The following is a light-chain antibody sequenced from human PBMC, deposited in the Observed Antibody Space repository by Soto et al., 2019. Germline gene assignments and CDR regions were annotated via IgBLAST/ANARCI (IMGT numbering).Light chain of an antibody. CDR3: QSYDSTLSARYV. J-gene: IGLJ1*01. CDR1: ASNIGRDP. V-gene: IGLV1-40*01. Sequence: QSVLTQPPSASGAPGQRVTISCSGSASNIGRDPVNWYQQRPGTAPKLLIVGNTIRPSGVPDRFSASTSGTSASLAITGLQAEDEGDYYCQSYDSTLSARYVFGTGTKLTVL. CDR2: GNT.